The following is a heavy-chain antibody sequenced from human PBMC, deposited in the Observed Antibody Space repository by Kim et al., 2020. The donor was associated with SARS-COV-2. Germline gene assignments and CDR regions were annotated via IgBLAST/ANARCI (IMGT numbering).Heavy chain of an antibody. V-gene: IGHV3-33*01. Sequence: GGSLRLSCAASGFTFSSYGMHWVRQAPGKGLEWVAVIWYDGSNKYYADSVKGRFTISRDNSKNTLYLQMNSLRAEDTAVYYCARGQYCSSTSCYVGWFDPWGQETLVTVSS. CDR2: IWYDGSNK. CDR3: ARGQYCSSTSCYVGWFDP. CDR1: GFTFSSYG. D-gene: IGHD2-2*01. J-gene: IGHJ5*02.